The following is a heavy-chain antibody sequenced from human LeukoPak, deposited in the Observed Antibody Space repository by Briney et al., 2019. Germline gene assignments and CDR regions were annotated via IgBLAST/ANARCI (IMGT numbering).Heavy chain of an antibody. Sequence: VQPGGSLRLSCAASGFTFSSYAMSWVRQARGKGLEWVSVISGSGGSTYYADSVKGRFTISRDNSKNTLYLQMNSLRGEDTAVYYCAKADSARGVTLKTTIDYWGQGTLVTVSS. CDR2: ISGSGGST. CDR1: GFTFSSYA. CDR3: AKADSARGVTLKTTIDY. J-gene: IGHJ4*02. D-gene: IGHD1-14*01. V-gene: IGHV3-23*01.